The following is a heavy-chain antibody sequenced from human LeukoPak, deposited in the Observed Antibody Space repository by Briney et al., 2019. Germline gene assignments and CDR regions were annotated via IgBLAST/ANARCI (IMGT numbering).Heavy chain of an antibody. CDR3: ARSGWYHGDRFDY. D-gene: IGHD6-19*01. CDR1: GYTFTSYD. Sequence: ASVKVSCKASGYTFTSYDINWVRQAPGQGLEWMGGIIPIFGTANYAQKFQGRVTITADKSTSTAYMELSSLRSEDTAVYYCARSGWYHGDRFDYWGQGTLVTVSS. CDR2: IIPIFGTA. J-gene: IGHJ4*02. V-gene: IGHV1-69*06.